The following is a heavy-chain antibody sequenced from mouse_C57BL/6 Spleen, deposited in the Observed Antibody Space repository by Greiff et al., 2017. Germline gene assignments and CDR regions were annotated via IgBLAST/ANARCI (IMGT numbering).Heavy chain of an antibody. J-gene: IGHJ3*01. CDR2: ISSGGSTI. CDR1: GFTFSDYG. CDR3: ARGAY. V-gene: IGHV5-17*01. Sequence: EVHLVESGGGLVKPGGSLKLSCAASGFTFSDYGMHWVRQAPEKGLEWVAYISSGGSTIYYADTVKGRFTISRDNAKNTLFLQRTSLRSEDTAMYYCARGAYWGQGTLVTVSA.